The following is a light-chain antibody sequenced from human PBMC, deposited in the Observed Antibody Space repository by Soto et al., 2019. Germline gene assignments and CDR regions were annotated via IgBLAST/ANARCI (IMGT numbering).Light chain of an antibody. V-gene: IGLV2-14*03. CDR3: ISYTATNTRVL. CDR1: SNDVGAFNY. CDR2: GVS. Sequence: QSALTQPASVSGSPGQSITISCTGSSNDVGAFNYVSWYRHSPGEAPKVLIRGVSIRPSGVSIRFSGSKSGNTASLTISGLQAEDEADYYCISYTATNTRVLFGAGTKLTVL. J-gene: IGLJ2*01.